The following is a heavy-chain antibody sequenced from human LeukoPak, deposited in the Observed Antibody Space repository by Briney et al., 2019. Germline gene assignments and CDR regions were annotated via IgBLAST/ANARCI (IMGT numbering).Heavy chain of an antibody. CDR1: GASLGGDF. CDR2: ISATGTS. D-gene: IGHD3/OR15-3a*01. CDR3: AKNEFRSFGLVHY. V-gene: IGHV4-4*07. Sequence: SETLSLTCTVSGASLGGDFWSWTRQLAGKTLEWIGRISATGTSDYNPSLKSRVTMSLDTSKNQFSLKLSSVTAADTAVYYCAKNEFRSFGLVHYWGQGTLVTVSS. J-gene: IGHJ4*02.